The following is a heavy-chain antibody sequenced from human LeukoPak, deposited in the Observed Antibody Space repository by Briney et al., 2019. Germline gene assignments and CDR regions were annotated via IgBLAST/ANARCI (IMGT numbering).Heavy chain of an antibody. CDR3: ARDLCSSTSCYMAFDY. Sequence: GGSLRLSCAASGFTFSDYYMSWIRQAPGKGLEWVSYISSSGSTIYYADSVKGRSTISRDNAKNSLYLQMNSLRAEDTAVYYCARDLCSSTSCYMAFDYWGQGTLVTVSS. CDR1: GFTFSDYY. CDR2: ISSSGSTI. V-gene: IGHV3-11*01. J-gene: IGHJ4*02. D-gene: IGHD2-2*02.